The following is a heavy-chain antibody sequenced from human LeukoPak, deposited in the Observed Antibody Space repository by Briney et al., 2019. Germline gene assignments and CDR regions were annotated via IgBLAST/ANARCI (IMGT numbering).Heavy chain of an antibody. V-gene: IGHV4-38-2*02. D-gene: IGHD6-13*01. CDR1: GYSISSGYY. J-gene: IGHJ4*02. Sequence: SETLSLTCTVSGYSISSGYYWGWIRQPPGQGLEWIGSIYHSGSTYYNPSLKSRVTISVDTSKNQFSLKLSSVTAADTAVYYCARGAAAGYGYDYWGQGTLVTVSS. CDR2: IYHSGST. CDR3: ARGAAAGYGYDY.